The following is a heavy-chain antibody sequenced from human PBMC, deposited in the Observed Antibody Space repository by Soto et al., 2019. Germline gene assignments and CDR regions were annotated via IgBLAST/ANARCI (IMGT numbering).Heavy chain of an antibody. CDR3: ARDLSSSSENWFDP. D-gene: IGHD6-6*01. Sequence: ETLSATCAVSGYSISSGYYWGWIRQPPGKGLEWIGSMYHSGNTYYNPSLKSRVTISVDTSKNQFSLKLSSVTAADTAVYYCARDLSSSSENWFDPWGQGILVTVSS. CDR1: GYSISSGYY. J-gene: IGHJ5*02. V-gene: IGHV4-38-2*02. CDR2: MYHSGNT.